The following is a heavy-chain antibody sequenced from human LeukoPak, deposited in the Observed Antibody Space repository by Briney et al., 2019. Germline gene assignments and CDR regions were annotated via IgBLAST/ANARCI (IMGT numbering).Heavy chain of an antibody. CDR1: GGSFSGYY. CDR2: INHSGST. D-gene: IGHD3-22*01. Sequence: SETLSLTCAVYGGSFSGYYWSWIRQPPGKGLEWIGEINHSGSTNYNPSLKSRVTISVDTSKNQFSLKLSSVTAADTAVYYCARGNYYDGSHYWGQGTLVTVSS. J-gene: IGHJ4*02. CDR3: ARGNYYDGSHY. V-gene: IGHV4-34*01.